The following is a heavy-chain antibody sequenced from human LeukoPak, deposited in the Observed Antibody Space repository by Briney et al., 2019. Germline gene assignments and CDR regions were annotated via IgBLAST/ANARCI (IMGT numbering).Heavy chain of an antibody. V-gene: IGHV3-48*03. CDR2: ISNNGYTI. CDR1: GFTFSIE. J-gene: IGHJ4*02. D-gene: IGHD6-19*01. CDR3: AREEGGDSSGWALDY. Sequence: PGGSLRLSCAASGFTFSIEMNWVRQGPGKGLEWVSYISNNGYTIYYADSVKGRFTISRDNAKNSLYLQTNSLRAEDTAVYYCAREEGGDSSGWALDYWGQGTLVTVSS.